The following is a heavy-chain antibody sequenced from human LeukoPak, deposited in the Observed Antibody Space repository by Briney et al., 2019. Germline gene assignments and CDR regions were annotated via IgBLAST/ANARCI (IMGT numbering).Heavy chain of an antibody. J-gene: IGHJ6*03. CDR3: ARGKYSSSWSYYYYYYMDV. CDR2: MNPSSGNT. D-gene: IGHD6-13*01. CDR1: GGTFSSYA. Sequence: ASVKVSCKASGGTFSSYAISWVRQAPGQGLEWMGWMNPSSGNTGYAQKFQGRVTMTRNTSISTAYMELSSLRSEDTAVYYCARGKYSSSWSYYYYYYMDVWGKGTTVTISS. V-gene: IGHV1-8*02.